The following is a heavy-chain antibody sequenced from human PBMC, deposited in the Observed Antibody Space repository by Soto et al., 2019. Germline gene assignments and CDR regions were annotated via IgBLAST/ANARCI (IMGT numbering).Heavy chain of an antibody. D-gene: IGHD2-15*01. V-gene: IGHV1-2*02. Sequence: QVLLVQSGAEVTEPGASVRVSCRASGYTFVASYVHWLRQTPGRGFEWMGWINPINGDTNSAQRFQGRVTMTRDTSINTVYMDLSRLKSDDTATYYCARGTGIWQPLPPGNWYDPWGQGTLVTVSS. CDR2: INPINGDT. CDR3: ARGTGIWQPLPPGNWYDP. J-gene: IGHJ5*02. CDR1: GYTFVASY.